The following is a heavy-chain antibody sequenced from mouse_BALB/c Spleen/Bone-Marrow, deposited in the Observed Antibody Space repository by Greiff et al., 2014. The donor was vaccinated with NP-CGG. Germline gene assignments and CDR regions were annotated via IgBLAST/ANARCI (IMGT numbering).Heavy chain of an antibody. Sequence: VQLQQPGPELVKPGASVKISCRTSGYTFTESTINWVKQSHGKSLEWIGGINPNNGATGYNQKFKGKATLTVDKSSSTAYLELRSLTSDDSAVYYCARRDYGPAWFTYWGQGTLVTVSA. D-gene: IGHD1-1*01. CDR2: INPNNGAT. CDR3: ARRDYGPAWFTY. CDR1: GYTFTEST. J-gene: IGHJ3*01. V-gene: IGHV1-18*01.